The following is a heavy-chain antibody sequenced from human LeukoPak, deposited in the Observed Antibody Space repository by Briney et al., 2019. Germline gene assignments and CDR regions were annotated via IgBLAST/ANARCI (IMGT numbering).Heavy chain of an antibody. V-gene: IGHV3-30-3*01. J-gene: IGHJ6*03. D-gene: IGHD2-2*01. CDR2: ISYDGNNK. Sequence: HPGGSLRLSCAASGFTFSSYWMHWVRQTPGKGLEWVADISYDGNNKYYADSAKGRFTISRDNSKNTLYLQMNSLRAEDTAVYYCARALKRCSSSSCYPYYYYYYMDVWGKGTTVTVSS. CDR1: GFTFSSYW. CDR3: ARALKRCSSSSCYPYYYYYYMDV.